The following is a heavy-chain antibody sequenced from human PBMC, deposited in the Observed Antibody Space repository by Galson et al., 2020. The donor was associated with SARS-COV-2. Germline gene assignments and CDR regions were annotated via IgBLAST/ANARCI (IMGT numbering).Heavy chain of an antibody. Sequence: ASVKVSCKASGFTFTDYYMNWVRPAPGQGLEWVGWINPYSGDTDQAQNFQGRVTMNSDTTSNTAYMELSSLRSDDTAIYYWASGDYGVSWGQGTLITVSS. V-gene: IGHV1-2*02. CDR3: ASGDYGVS. CDR1: GFTFTDYY. D-gene: IGHD4-17*01. CDR2: INPYSGDT. J-gene: IGHJ1*01.